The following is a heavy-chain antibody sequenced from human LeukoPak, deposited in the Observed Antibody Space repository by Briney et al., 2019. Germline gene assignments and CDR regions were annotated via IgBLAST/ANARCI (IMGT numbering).Heavy chain of an antibody. CDR1: GYTFTSYD. CDR3: ARGVYGDYEFEFDY. V-gene: IGHV1-8*01. Sequence: ASVKVSCKASGYTFTSYDINWVRQATGQGLEWMGWMNPNSGNTSYAQKFQGRVTMTRNTSISTAYMELSSLRSEDTAVYYCARGVYGDYEFEFDYWGQGTLVTVSS. CDR2: MNPNSGNT. D-gene: IGHD4-17*01. J-gene: IGHJ4*02.